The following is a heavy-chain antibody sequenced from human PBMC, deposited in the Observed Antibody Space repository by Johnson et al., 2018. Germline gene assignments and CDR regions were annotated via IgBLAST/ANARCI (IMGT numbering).Heavy chain of an antibody. CDR1: GFTFDDYA. CDR2: VSWNGGSL. J-gene: IGHJ1*01. Sequence: LVESGGGVVQPGRSLRLSCAASGFTFDDYAMHWVRQATGKGLEWVSGVSWNGGSLGYADSGKGRFPISRDNAENPLYLQMNSLRAEDTALYYCAKGGWELLKTYFQHWGQGTLVTVSS. D-gene: IGHD1-26*01. CDR3: AKGGWELLKTYFQH. V-gene: IGHV3-9*01.